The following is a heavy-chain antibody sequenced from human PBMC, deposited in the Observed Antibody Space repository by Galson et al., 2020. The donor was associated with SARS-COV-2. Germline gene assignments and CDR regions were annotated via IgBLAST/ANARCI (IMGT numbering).Heavy chain of an antibody. CDR2: IDPSDSYS. D-gene: IGHD6-6*01. V-gene: IGHV5-10-1*01. Sequence: HGESLKISCKGSGYSFTSYWINWVRQMPGKGLEWIGRIDPSDSYSIKSPPFQGHVTMSADKSISTAYLQWSSLKASDTAMYYCARLEYSSSSTDYWGQGTLVTVSS. CDR1: GYSFTSYW. J-gene: IGHJ4*02. CDR3: ARLEYSSSSTDY.